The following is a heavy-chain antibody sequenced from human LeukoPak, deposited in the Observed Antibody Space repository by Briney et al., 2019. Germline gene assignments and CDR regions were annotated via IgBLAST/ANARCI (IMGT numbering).Heavy chain of an antibody. D-gene: IGHD6-6*01. CDR2: IIPIFGTA. V-gene: IGHV1-69*06. CDR3: AREEEAARPPGYYMDV. CDR1: GGTFSSYA. J-gene: IGHJ6*03. Sequence: ASVKVSCEASGGTFSSYAISWVRQAPGQGLEWMGGIIPIFGTANYAQKFQGRVTITADKSTSTAYMELSSLRSEDTAVYYCAREEEAARPPGYYMDVWGKGTTVTVSS.